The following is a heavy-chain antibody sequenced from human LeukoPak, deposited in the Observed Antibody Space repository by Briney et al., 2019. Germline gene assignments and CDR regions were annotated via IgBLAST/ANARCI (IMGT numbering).Heavy chain of an antibody. D-gene: IGHD1-14*01. CDR3: AKEFGHHSWYFDL. Sequence: GGSLRLSCAGSGFTFSNYGMHWVRQAPGKGLEWVAVIGTNGITQHYADSVEGRFTVSRDNSKNILYLQMDSLRLKHTAVYYCAKEFGHHSWYFDLWGRGTLASVSS. V-gene: IGHV3-30*18. J-gene: IGHJ2*01. CDR1: GFTFSNYG. CDR2: IGTNGITQ.